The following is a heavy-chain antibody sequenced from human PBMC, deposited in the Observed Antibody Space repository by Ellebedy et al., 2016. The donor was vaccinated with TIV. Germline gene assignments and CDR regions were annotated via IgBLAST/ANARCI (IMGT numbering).Heavy chain of an antibody. J-gene: IGHJ3*02. Sequence: ASVKVSXXASGYTFTGYYMHWVRQAPGQGLEWMGWINPNSGGTNYAQKFQGWVTMTRDTSISTAYMELSRLRSDDTAVYYCARMVYYDSSGHAFDIWGQGTMVTVSS. CDR3: ARMVYYDSSGHAFDI. CDR2: INPNSGGT. D-gene: IGHD3-22*01. CDR1: GYTFTGYY. V-gene: IGHV1-2*04.